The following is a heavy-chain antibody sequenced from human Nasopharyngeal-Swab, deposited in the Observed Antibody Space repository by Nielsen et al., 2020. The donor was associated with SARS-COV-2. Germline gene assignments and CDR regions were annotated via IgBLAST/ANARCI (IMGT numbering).Heavy chain of an antibody. J-gene: IGHJ4*02. CDR2: INSDGSST. D-gene: IGHD5-18*01. Sequence: GGSLRLSCAASGFTFSSYWMHWVRQAPGKGLVWVSRINSDGSSTSYADSVKGRFTISRDNAKNTLYLQMNSLRAEDTAVYYCARVPGYSYGFGYWGQGTLVTVSP. CDR3: ARVPGYSYGFGY. V-gene: IGHV3-74*01. CDR1: GFTFSSYW.